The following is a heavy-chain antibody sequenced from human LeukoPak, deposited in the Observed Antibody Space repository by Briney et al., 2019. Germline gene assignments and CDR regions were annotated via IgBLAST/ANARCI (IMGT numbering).Heavy chain of an antibody. J-gene: IGHJ4*02. CDR1: GISLSNYA. Sequence: GGSLRLSCVVSGISLSNYAMTWVRQAPGKGLEWVAYISERGGSTTYADSVKGRFTISRDTSLNTLYLQMNNLRAEDTAVYFCAKRGVVIRGILVIGYHQEAYHYDFWGQGVLVTVSS. CDR3: AKRGVVIRGILVIGYHQEAYHYDF. V-gene: IGHV3-23*01. CDR2: ISERGGST. D-gene: IGHD3-10*01.